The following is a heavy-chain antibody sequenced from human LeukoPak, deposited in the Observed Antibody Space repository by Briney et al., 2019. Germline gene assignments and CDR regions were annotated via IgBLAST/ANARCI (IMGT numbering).Heavy chain of an antibody. J-gene: IGHJ6*03. Sequence: GGSLRLSXAASGFTFSDYYMSWIRQAPGKGLEWVSYISSSGSTIYYADSVKGRFTISRDNSKNTLYLQMNSLRAEDTAVYYCAKDRSGTGYYYYYTDVWGKGTTVTVSS. CDR3: AKDRSGTGYYYYYTDV. CDR2: ISSSGSTI. CDR1: GFTFSDYY. D-gene: IGHD1-1*01. V-gene: IGHV3-11*04.